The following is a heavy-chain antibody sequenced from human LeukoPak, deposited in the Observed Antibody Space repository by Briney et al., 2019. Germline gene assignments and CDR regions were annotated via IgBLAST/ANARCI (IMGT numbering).Heavy chain of an antibody. D-gene: IGHD3-16*01. CDR3: AGTKYIGAAIDY. Sequence: GGSLRLSCAASGFTFSSYWMHWVRQAPGKGLVWVSRIKSDGSSTTYADSVKGRFTISRDYAKNTLYLQMNSLRVEDTAVYYCAGTKYIGAAIDYWGQGTLVTVSS. V-gene: IGHV3-74*01. CDR1: GFTFSSYW. J-gene: IGHJ4*02. CDR2: IKSDGSST.